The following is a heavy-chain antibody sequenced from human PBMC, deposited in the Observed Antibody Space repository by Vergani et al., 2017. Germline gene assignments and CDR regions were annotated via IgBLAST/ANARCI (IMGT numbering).Heavy chain of an antibody. J-gene: IGHJ6*02. V-gene: IGHV3-9*01. D-gene: IGHD3-10*01. CDR1: GFTFDDYA. Sequence: EVQLVESGGGLVQPGRSLRLSCAASGFTFDDYAMHWVRQAPGKGLEWVSGISWNSGSIGYADSVKGRFTISRDNAKNSLYLQMNSLRAEDTAVYYCARALLLWFGEFSSGMDVWGQGTTVTVSS. CDR3: ARALLLWFGEFSSGMDV. CDR2: ISWNSGSI.